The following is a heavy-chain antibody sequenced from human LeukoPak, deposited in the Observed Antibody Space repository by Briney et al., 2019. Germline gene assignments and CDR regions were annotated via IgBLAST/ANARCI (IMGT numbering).Heavy chain of an antibody. V-gene: IGHV4-34*12. Sequence: SETLSLTCAVYGGSFSGYYWSWIRQPPGKGLEWIGSIFYSGSTYYNPSLKSRVTISVDTSKNQFSLKLSSVTAADTAVYYCAGDYGGDFDYWGQGTLVTVPS. D-gene: IGHD4-23*01. J-gene: IGHJ4*02. CDR3: AGDYGGDFDY. CDR2: IFYSGST. CDR1: GGSFSGYY.